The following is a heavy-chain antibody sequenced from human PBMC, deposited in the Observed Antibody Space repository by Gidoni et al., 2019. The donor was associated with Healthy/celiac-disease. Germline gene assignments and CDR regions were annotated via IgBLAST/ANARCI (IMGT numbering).Heavy chain of an antibody. J-gene: IGHJ5*02. CDR1: GGSISSGGYY. D-gene: IGHD5-12*01. CDR3: ARARLATNWFDP. Sequence: QVQLQESGPGLVKPSQTLSLTCTVSGGSISSGGYYWRWIRQHPGKGLEWIGYIYYSGRTYSNPSLKSRVTISVDTSKNQFSLKLSSVTAADTAVYYCARARLATNWFDPWGQGTLVTVSS. CDR2: IYYSGRT. V-gene: IGHV4-31*03.